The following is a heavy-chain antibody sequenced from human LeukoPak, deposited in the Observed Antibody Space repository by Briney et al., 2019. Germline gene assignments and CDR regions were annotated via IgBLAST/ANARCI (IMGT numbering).Heavy chain of an antibody. J-gene: IGHJ4*02. D-gene: IGHD2-2*01. CDR3: AVEDCSSISCYFF. Sequence: GGSLRLSCVASGFTFSSHAMTWVRQAPGKGLEWVSGISGSGGSTYYADSVKGRFTISRDNSKNTLYLQMNSLRAEDTATYYCAVEDCSSISCYFFWGQGTLLTVSS. V-gene: IGHV3-23*01. CDR2: ISGSGGST. CDR1: GFTFSSHA.